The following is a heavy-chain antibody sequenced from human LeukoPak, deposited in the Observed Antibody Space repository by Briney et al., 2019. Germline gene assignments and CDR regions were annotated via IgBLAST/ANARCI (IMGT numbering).Heavy chain of an antibody. CDR2: IIPIFGTA. V-gene: IGHV1-69*05. J-gene: IGHJ4*02. CDR3: ARGEEMATAEFDY. Sequence: SVKVSCKASGGTFSSYAISWVRQTPGQGLEWMGGIIPIFGTANYAQKFQGRVMITTDESTSTAYMELSSLRSEDTAVYYCARGEEMATAEFDYWGQGTLVTVSS. D-gene: IGHD5-24*01. CDR1: GGTFSSYA.